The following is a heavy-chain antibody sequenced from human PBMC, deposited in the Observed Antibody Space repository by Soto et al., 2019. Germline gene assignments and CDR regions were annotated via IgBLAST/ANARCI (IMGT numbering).Heavy chain of an antibody. J-gene: IGHJ3*02. V-gene: IGHV1-18*01. CDR2: ISAYNGNT. CDR3: ARDPRVTMARDAFDI. D-gene: IGHD3-10*01. Sequence: GASVKVSCKASGYTFTSYGISWVRQAPGQGLEWMGWISAYNGNTNYAQKLQGRVTMTTDTSTSTAYMELRSLRSDDTAVYYCARDPRVTMARDAFDIWGQGTMVTVSS. CDR1: GYTFTSYG.